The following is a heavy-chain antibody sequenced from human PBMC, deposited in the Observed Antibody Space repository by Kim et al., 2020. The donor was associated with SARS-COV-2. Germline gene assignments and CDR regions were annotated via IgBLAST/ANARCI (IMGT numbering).Heavy chain of an antibody. J-gene: IGHJ4*02. CDR2: SNHLGNT. V-gene: IGHV4-34*01. CDR3: ARIFGYSTSHYDS. Sequence: SETLSLTCGVSGASLNGYYWTWIRQSPRWGLEWIGESNHLGNTYYNPSLESRVIISVDTSKNQLSLKMTSMTAADTAIYYCARIFGYSTSHYDSWGQGTQVTVSS. CDR1: GASLNGYY. D-gene: IGHD5-12*01.